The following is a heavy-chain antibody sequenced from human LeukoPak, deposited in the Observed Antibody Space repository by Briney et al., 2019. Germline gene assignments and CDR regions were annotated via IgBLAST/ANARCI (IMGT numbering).Heavy chain of an antibody. Sequence: GASVKVSCKASGGTFSSYAISWVRQAPGQGLEWMGRIIPILGIANYAQKFQGRVTITADKSTSTAYMELSSLRSEDTAVYYCARGYDSSGYYLYYFDYWGQGTLVTVSS. J-gene: IGHJ4*02. CDR3: ARGYDSSGYYLYYFDY. V-gene: IGHV1-69*04. CDR1: GGTFSSYA. CDR2: IIPILGIA. D-gene: IGHD3-22*01.